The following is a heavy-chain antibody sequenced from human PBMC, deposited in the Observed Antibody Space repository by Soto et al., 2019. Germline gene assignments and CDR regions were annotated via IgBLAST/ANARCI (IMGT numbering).Heavy chain of an antibody. CDR1: GYRFTNKW. CDR3: ARRDRSGWFDAFDV. J-gene: IGHJ3*01. D-gene: IGHD6-19*01. V-gene: IGHV5-51*01. Sequence: GESLKISCQGFGYRFTNKWIGWVRQMPGKGLEWMGVIYPADSDTRYSPSFQGQVTISVDKSNSTTYLQWSSLKAADTALYYCARRDRSGWFDAFDVWGRGTVVTVSS. CDR2: IYPADSDT.